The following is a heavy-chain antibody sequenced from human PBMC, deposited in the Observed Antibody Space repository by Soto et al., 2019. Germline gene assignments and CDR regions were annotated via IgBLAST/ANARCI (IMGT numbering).Heavy chain of an antibody. CDR1: GYTFFTYD. CDR3: ARAHLGSDRYTLDPFDP. D-gene: IGHD2-15*01. CDR2: ISTYSGDT. Sequence: GASVKVSCKSSGYTFFTYDISCVRPAPGQGLEWMGWISTYSGDTKYAQKFQGRVTINPDTSKNQFSLQLSSVIPEDTAVYYCARAHLGSDRYTLDPFDPWGQGNLVTFS. V-gene: IGHV1-18*01. J-gene: IGHJ5*02.